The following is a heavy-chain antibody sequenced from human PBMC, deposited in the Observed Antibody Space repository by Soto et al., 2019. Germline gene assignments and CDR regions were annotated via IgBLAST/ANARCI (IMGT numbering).Heavy chain of an antibody. J-gene: IGHJ6*02. CDR2: ISGSGGST. D-gene: IGHD4-4*01. CDR3: AKGDSNLGANYYYYYGMDV. Sequence: VQLLESGGGLVQPGGSLRLSCAASGFTFSSYAMSWVRQAPGKGLEWVSAISGSGGSTYYADSVKGRFTISRDNSKNTLYLQMNSLRDEDTAVYYCAKGDSNLGANYYYYYGMDVWGQGTTVTVSS. CDR1: GFTFSSYA. V-gene: IGHV3-23*01.